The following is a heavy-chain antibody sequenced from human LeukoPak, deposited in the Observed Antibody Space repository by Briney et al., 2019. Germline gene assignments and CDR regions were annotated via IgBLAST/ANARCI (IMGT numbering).Heavy chain of an antibody. CDR2: INPSGGST. CDR3: ARERSNGRGFDY. D-gene: IGHD2-8*01. Sequence: ASVKVSCKASGYTFTSYYMHWVRQAPGQGLEWMGIINPSGGSTSYAQKFQGRVTMTRDTSTSAVYMELSSLRSEDTAVYYCARERSNGRGFDYWGQGTLVTVSS. V-gene: IGHV1-46*01. J-gene: IGHJ4*02. CDR1: GYTFTSYY.